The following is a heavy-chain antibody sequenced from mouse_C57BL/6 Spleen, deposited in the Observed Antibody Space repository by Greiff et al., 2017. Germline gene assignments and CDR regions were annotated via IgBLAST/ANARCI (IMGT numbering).Heavy chain of an antibody. CDR2: IYHSDSET. CDR1: GYTFTSYW. CDR3: ARGLLRRGGPYAMDY. J-gene: IGHJ4*01. Sequence: QVQLQQPGAELVRPGSSVKMSCKASGYTFTSYWMDGVKQRPGQGLEWIGKIYHSDSETHYNQKFKDKATLTVDKSSSTAYMQLSSLTSEDSAVYYCARGLLRRGGPYAMDYWGQGTSVTVSS. D-gene: IGHD1-1*01. V-gene: IGHV1-61*01.